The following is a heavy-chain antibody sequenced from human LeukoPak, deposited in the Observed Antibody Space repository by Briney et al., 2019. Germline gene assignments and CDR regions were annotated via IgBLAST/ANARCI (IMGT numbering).Heavy chain of an antibody. CDR1: GFTFSSYG. D-gene: IGHD7-27*01. Sequence: GGSLRLSCAASGFTFSSYGMSWVRQAPGKGLEWVSAISGSGGSTYYADSVKGRFTISRDNSKNTLYLQMNRLRAEDTAVYYCAKETTGFPWGEQGDYWGQGTLVTVSS. CDR3: AKETTGFPWGEQGDY. CDR2: ISGSGGST. V-gene: IGHV3-23*01. J-gene: IGHJ4*02.